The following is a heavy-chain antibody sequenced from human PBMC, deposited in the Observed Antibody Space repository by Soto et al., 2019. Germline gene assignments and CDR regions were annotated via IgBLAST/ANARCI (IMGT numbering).Heavy chain of an antibody. Sequence: SEALSLTCAVYGVSFSGYYWTWIRQPPGTGLEWIGEINHSGSTNYNPSLKSRVTISVDTSKNQFSLKLTSVTAADTAVYYCARDTTTGLFDYWGQGTLVTVSS. CDR3: ARDTTTGLFDY. D-gene: IGHD1-1*01. CDR1: GVSFSGYY. V-gene: IGHV4-34*01. CDR2: INHSGST. J-gene: IGHJ4*02.